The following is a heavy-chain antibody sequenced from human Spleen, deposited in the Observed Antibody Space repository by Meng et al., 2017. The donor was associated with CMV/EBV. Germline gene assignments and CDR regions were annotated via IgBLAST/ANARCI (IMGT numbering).Heavy chain of an antibody. CDR1: GVSISSSSFY. Sequence: VSGVSISSSSFYWGWIRQPPGKGLEWIRTIYYSGSTYYNPSLKTRVTISLDTSKDQFSLRLSSVTAADTAVYFCARGVWFGANWFDPWGQGTLVTVSS. CDR3: ARGVWFGANWFDP. CDR2: IYYSGST. D-gene: IGHD3-10*01. J-gene: IGHJ5*02. V-gene: IGHV4-39*07.